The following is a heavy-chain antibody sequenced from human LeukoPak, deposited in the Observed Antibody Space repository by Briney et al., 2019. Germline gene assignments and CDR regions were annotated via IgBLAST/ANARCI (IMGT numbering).Heavy chain of an antibody. CDR1: GFTFSSYG. J-gene: IGHJ6*03. CDR3: AKILAPYYYYYMDV. CDR2: IWYDGSNK. V-gene: IGHV3-33*06. Sequence: PRRSLRLSCAASGFTFSSYGMHWVRQAPGKGLEWVAVIWYDGSNKYYADSVKGRFTISRDNSKNTLYLQMNSLRAEDTAVYYCAKILAPYYYYYMDVWGKGTTVTVSS.